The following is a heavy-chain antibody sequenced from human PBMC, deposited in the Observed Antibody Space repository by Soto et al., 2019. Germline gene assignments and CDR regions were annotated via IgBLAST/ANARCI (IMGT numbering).Heavy chain of an antibody. CDR2: VDPNGGGS. V-gene: IGHV1-2*04. Sequence: QGQLLQSGAEVKKPGASVKVSCKTSGYSFTDYKLDWVRQAPGQGLGWMGWVDPNGGGSNSAQKFQVSVTMTSDTSITAAYLDLTRLSTNYTVTYFCATWVDYCDFDAFDMWGQGTLVTVSS. J-gene: IGHJ4*02. CDR3: ATWVDYCDFDAFDM. CDR1: GYSFTDYK. D-gene: IGHD4-17*01.